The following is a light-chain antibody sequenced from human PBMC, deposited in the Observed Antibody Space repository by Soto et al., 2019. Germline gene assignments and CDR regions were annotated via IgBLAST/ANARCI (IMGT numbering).Light chain of an antibody. CDR1: QSVSSNY. CDR3: QQYGSSPTWT. J-gene: IGKJ1*01. V-gene: IGKV3-20*01. CDR2: GAS. Sequence: SVFTQSPCTLSLYPGERATLSCRASQSVSSNYLAWYQQKPGQAPRLLIYGASTRATGIPDRFSGSGSGTDFTLTISRLEPEDSAVYYCQQYGSSPTWTFGQGTKVDI.